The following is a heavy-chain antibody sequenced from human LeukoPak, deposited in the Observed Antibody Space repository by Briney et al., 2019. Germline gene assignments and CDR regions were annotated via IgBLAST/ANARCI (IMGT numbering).Heavy chain of an antibody. CDR3: ARQGHRLTLVDYYGMDV. J-gene: IGHJ6*04. CDR1: GGSINTDY. CDR2: IYYSGSSI. D-gene: IGHD1-26*01. V-gene: IGHV4-59*08. Sequence: PSETLSLTCTVSGGSINTDYWSWVRQPPGKGLEWIGYIYYSGSSINYNPSLKSRVTISIDRSKNQFSLKLNSVAAADTAVYYCARQGHRLTLVDYYGMDVWGKGTTITVSS.